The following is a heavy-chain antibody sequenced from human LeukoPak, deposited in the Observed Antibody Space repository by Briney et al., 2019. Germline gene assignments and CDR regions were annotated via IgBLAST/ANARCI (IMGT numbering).Heavy chain of an antibody. V-gene: IGHV3-7*03. Sequence: GGSLRLSCAASGFTLSNHWMTWVRQVPGRGPEWVANVNRDGSETYYLDSVKGRFTISKDNAKNSLYLQMNSLRAEDTALYHCARNNGMDVWGQGTTVIVSS. J-gene: IGHJ6*02. CDR3: ARNNGMDV. CDR2: VNRDGSET. CDR1: GFTLSNHW.